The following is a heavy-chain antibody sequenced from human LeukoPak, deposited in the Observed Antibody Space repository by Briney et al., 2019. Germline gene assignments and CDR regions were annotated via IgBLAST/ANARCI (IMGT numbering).Heavy chain of an antibody. V-gene: IGHV3-7*03. Sequence: GGSLRLSCAASGFTLSNHWMTWVRQVPGRGPEWVANVNRDGSETYYLDSVKGRFTISKDNAKNSLYLQMNSLRAEDTALYHCARNNGMDVWGQGTTVIVSS. J-gene: IGHJ6*02. CDR3: ARNNGMDV. CDR2: VNRDGSET. CDR1: GFTLSNHW.